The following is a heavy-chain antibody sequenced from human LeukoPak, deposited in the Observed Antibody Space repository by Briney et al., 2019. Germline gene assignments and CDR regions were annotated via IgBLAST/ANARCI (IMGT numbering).Heavy chain of an antibody. D-gene: IGHD3-10*01. V-gene: IGHV4-39*07. CDR3: ARVRPEFGEPVVRYFDY. Sequence: SETLSLTCTVSGGSISSSSYYWGWIRQPPGKGLEWIGSIYYSGSTYYNPSLKSRVTISVDKSKNQFSLKLSSVTAADTAVYYCARVRPEFGEPVVRYFDYWGQGTLVTVSS. CDR1: GGSISSSSYY. CDR2: IYYSGST. J-gene: IGHJ4*02.